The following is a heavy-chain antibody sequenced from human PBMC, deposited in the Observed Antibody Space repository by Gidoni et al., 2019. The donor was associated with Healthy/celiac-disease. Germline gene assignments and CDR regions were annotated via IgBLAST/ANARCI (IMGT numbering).Heavy chain of an antibody. Sequence: EEQLLASGGGLVQPGGSLRLSRAASGVTFSSFAMSWDRRAPGKGLECVSAISVSAGITYYADSVKGRFTISRDNSKNTLYLKMNSLRADDTAVYYCAKDRGSIVLMVYAIDYWGQGTLVTVSS. CDR2: ISVSAGIT. CDR1: GVTFSSFA. CDR3: AKDRGSIVLMVYAIDY. J-gene: IGHJ4*02. D-gene: IGHD2-8*01. V-gene: IGHV3-23*01.